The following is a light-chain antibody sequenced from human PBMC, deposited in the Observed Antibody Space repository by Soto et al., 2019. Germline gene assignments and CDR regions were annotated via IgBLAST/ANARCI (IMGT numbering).Light chain of an antibody. J-gene: IGLJ3*02. Sequence: QSVLTQPPSVSGAPGQRVTISCTGSSSNIGAGYDVHWYQQRPGTAPKLLIFGNINRPSGVPDRFSGSIDSSSNSASLTISGLKTEDEADYYCQSYDSTNRVFGGGTKLTVL. V-gene: IGLV1-40*01. CDR2: GNI. CDR3: QSYDSTNRV. CDR1: SSNIGAGYD.